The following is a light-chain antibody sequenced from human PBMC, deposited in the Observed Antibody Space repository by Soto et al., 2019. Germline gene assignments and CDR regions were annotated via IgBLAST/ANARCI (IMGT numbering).Light chain of an antibody. V-gene: IGKV3-15*01. Sequence: EIVMTQSPATLSVSPGERATLSCRASQSVSSNLAWYQQKPGQAPRLLIYGASTRATGIPARFSGSRSGTGFTLTISSLQSEDFAVYYGQQYNNWPRTFGQGTKVEIK. CDR1: QSVSSN. CDR3: QQYNNWPRT. CDR2: GAS. J-gene: IGKJ1*01.